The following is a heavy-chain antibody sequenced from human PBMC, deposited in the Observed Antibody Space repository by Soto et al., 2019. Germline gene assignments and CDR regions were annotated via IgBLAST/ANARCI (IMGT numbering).Heavy chain of an antibody. V-gene: IGHV4-39*01. J-gene: IGHJ4*02. CDR1: GGSISSSSYY. CDR3: ARLGYYDILTGYYIY. CDR2: IYYSGST. Sequence: PSETLSLTCTVSGGSISSSSYYWGWIRQPPGKGLEWIGSIYYSGSTYYNTSLKSRVTISVDTSKNQFSLKLSSVTAADTAVYYCARLGYYDILTGYYIYWGQGTLVTVSS. D-gene: IGHD3-9*01.